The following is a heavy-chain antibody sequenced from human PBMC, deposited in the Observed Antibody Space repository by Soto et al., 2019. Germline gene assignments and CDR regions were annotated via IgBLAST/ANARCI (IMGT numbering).Heavy chain of an antibody. CDR2: IKQDGSEK. CDR1: GFTFSSYW. D-gene: IGHD2-15*01. CDR3: ARGAVDDIVVVVAAPDY. J-gene: IGHJ4*02. V-gene: IGHV3-7*01. Sequence: LSLTCAASGFTFSSYWMSWVRQAPGKGLEWVANIKQDGSEKYYVDSVKGRFTISRDNAKNSLYLQMNSLRAEDTAVYYCARGAVDDIVVVVAAPDYWGQGTLVTVSS.